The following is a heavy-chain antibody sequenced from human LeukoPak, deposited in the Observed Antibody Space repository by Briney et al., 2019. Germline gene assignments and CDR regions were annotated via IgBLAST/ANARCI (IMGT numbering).Heavy chain of an antibody. V-gene: IGHV5-51*01. Sequence: GESLKISCKGSGYSFTTYWIGWVRQMPGKGLEWMGIIYPGDSDTRYSPSFQGQVTISGAKSISTAYLQWSSLKASDTAMYYCARNRDSGSLDAFDIWGQGTKVTVSS. CDR3: ARNRDSGSLDAFDI. CDR1: GYSFTTYW. J-gene: IGHJ3*02. D-gene: IGHD3-10*01. CDR2: IYPGDSDT.